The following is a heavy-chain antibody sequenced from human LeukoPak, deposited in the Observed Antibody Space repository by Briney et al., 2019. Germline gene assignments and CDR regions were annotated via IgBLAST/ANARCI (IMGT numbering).Heavy chain of an antibody. CDR3: AREHRSSKYFDS. D-gene: IGHD6-6*01. V-gene: IGHV4-39*02. Sequence: SGTLSLTCAVSGGSIAVNHYYWGWIRQPPGKGLEWIDSNPSLRSRVTISVDTSKNEFSLKMNSVTAADTAVYYCAREHRSSKYFDSWGQGALMIVSS. J-gene: IGHJ4*02. CDR1: GGSIAVNHYY.